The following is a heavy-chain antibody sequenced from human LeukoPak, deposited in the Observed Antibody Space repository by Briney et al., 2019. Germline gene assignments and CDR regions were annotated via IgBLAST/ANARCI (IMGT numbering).Heavy chain of an antibody. CDR1: EDTFTCYY. CDR2: INPKSGGT. V-gene: IGHV1-2*02. D-gene: IGHD3-3*01. Sequence: VNDSFLSSEDTFTCYYIYELRPPPAQEREWMGWINPKSGGTNYAQKFQSRVTMTRDTYISTAYMEMSRVRSEDTAVYFCARGSGVAGYWGEGTLATVSS. J-gene: IGHJ4*02. CDR3: ARGSGVAGY.